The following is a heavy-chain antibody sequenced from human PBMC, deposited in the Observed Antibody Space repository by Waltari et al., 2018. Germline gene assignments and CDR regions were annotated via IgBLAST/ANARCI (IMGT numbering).Heavy chain of an antibody. CDR3: ARDHHYDILTGYYDY. CDR1: GDSISSFY. Sequence: QVQLQESGPGLVKPSETLFLTCTVSGDSISSFYWSWIRQPAGKGLEWIGRIYTNGNNNFNPSLKSRVAMSVDTSKNQFSLKLNSVTAADTAVYYCARDHHYDILTGYYDYWGQGTLVTVSS. D-gene: IGHD3-9*01. V-gene: IGHV4-4*07. CDR2: IYTNGNN. J-gene: IGHJ4*02.